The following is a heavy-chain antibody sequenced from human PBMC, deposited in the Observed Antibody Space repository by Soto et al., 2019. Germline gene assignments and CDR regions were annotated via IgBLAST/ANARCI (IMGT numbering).Heavy chain of an antibody. D-gene: IGHD3-22*01. CDR3: ARDFRYYDSSGYGAFDI. V-gene: IGHV4-61*01. CDR1: VGSFSSGSYY. Sequence: PSETLSLTCTVSVGSFSSGSYYWSWILQPPGKGLEWIGYIYYSGSTNYNPSLKSRVTISVDTSKNQFSLKLSSVTAADTAVYYCARDFRYYDSSGYGAFDIWGQGTMVTVSS. J-gene: IGHJ3*02. CDR2: IYYSGST.